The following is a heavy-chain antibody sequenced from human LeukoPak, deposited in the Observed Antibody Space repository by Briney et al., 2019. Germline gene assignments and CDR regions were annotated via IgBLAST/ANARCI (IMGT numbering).Heavy chain of an antibody. J-gene: IGHJ4*02. D-gene: IGHD1-26*01. V-gene: IGHV3-33*01. CDR3: ARESQGSDYRFDY. CDR1: GFTFSSYG. Sequence: GGSLRLSCAASGFTFSSYGMHWVRQAPGKGLEWVAVIWYDGSNKYYADSVKGRFTISRDNSKNTLYLQMNSLRAEDTAVYYCARESQGSDYRFDYWGQGALVTVSS. CDR2: IWYDGSNK.